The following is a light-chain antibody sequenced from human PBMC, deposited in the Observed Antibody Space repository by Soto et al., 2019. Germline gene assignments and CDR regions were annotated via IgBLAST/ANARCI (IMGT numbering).Light chain of an antibody. V-gene: IGKV1-6*01. Sequence: AIQMTQSPSSLSASVGDRVTITCRASQGIRNELAWYQHKPGKAPHLLIYAASTLQSGVPSRFSGSGYGTDFTLTISRLQHEDFAPYFCLQDHSYPRTFGQGTKLEIK. CDR1: QGIRNE. CDR2: AAS. CDR3: LQDHSYPRT. J-gene: IGKJ2*01.